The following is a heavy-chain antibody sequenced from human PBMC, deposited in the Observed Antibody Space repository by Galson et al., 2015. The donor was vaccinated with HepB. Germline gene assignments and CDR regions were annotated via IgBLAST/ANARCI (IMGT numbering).Heavy chain of an antibody. Sequence: SLRLSCAASGFTFSSYAMHWVRQAPGKGLEWVAVISYDGSNKYYADSVKGRFTISRDNSKNTLYLQMNSLRAEDTAVYYCAKDQGMDVWGQGTTVTVSS. V-gene: IGHV3-30-3*01. CDR2: ISYDGSNK. CDR3: AKDQGMDV. J-gene: IGHJ6*02. CDR1: GFTFSSYA.